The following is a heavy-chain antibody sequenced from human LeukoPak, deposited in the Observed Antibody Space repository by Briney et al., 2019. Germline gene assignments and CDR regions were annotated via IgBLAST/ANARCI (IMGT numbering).Heavy chain of an antibody. CDR1: GFTFSNAW. CDR2: ISSSGSTI. CDR3: ARDADSSGWYVIWYFDL. Sequence: GGSLRLSCAASGFTFSNAWMSWVRQAPGKGLEWVSYISSSGSTIYYADSVKGRFTISRDNAKNSLYLQMNSLRAEDTAVYYCARDADSSGWYVIWYFDLWGRGTLVTVSS. D-gene: IGHD6-19*01. V-gene: IGHV3-11*01. J-gene: IGHJ2*01.